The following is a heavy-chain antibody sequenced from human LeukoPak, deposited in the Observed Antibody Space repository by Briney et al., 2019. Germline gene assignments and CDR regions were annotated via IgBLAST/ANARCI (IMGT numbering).Heavy chain of an antibody. CDR3: TRDRSSGSNWFDP. D-gene: IGHD6-19*01. J-gene: IGHJ5*02. CDR1: GYTFTGYY. V-gene: IGHV1-2*02. Sequence: ASVKVSCKASGYTFTGYYMHWVRQAPGQGLGWMGWINPNSGGTNYAQKFQGRVTMTRDTSISTAYMELTRLTSDDTAVYYCTRDRSSGSNWFDPWGQGTLVTVSS. CDR2: INPNSGGT.